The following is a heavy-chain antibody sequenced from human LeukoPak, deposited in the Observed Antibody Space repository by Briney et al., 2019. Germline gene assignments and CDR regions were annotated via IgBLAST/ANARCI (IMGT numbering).Heavy chain of an antibody. D-gene: IGHD3-10*01. CDR1: GFSFSEHG. CDR2: TWYDGSNN. CDR3: ARDRYFGSDGFDI. V-gene: IGHV3-33*01. Sequence: PEGSLRLSCAASGFSFSEHGMHWVRQAPGKGPEWVTVTWYDGSNNHYADSVKGRFTISRDNSKNTVFLEMNSLRAEDTAVYHCARDRYFGSDGFDIWGPGTMVIVSS. J-gene: IGHJ3*02.